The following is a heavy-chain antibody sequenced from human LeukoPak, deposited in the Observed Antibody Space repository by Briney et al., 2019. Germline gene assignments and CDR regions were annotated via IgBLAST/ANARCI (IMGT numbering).Heavy chain of an antibody. Sequence: GGSLRLSCATSGFSFSSYAMSWVRQAPGKGLEWASTISGSGDYTYYADSVKGRFTISRDNSKNTLYLQMNSLRAEDTAVYYCASLMITFGGVIGPFDYWGQGTLVTVSS. CDR3: ASLMITFGGVIGPFDY. D-gene: IGHD3-16*02. J-gene: IGHJ4*02. CDR2: ISGSGDYT. CDR1: GFSFSSYA. V-gene: IGHV3-23*01.